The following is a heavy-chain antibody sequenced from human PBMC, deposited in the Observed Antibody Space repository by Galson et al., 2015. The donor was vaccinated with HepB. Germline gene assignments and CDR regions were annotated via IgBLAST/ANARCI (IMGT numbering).Heavy chain of an antibody. CDR3: ARGRWSGARKYYYYGMDV. CDR2: ISYDGSNK. D-gene: IGHD3-3*01. V-gene: IGHV3-30*04. CDR1: GFTFSSYA. Sequence: SLRLSCAASGFTFSSYAMHWVRQAPGKGLEWVAVISYDGSNKYYADSVKGRFTISRDNSKNTLYLQMNSLRAEDTAVYYCARGRWSGARKYYYYGMDVWGQGTTVTVSS. J-gene: IGHJ6*02.